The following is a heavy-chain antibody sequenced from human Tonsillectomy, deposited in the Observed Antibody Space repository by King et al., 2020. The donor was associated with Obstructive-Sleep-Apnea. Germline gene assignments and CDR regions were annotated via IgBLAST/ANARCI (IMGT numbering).Heavy chain of an antibody. V-gene: IGHV3-15*01. CDR2: IKRNSDGGTA. Sequence: VQLVESGGGLVKPGESLRLSCAASGFSFINACMTWVRQAPGKGLEWVGTIKRNSDGGTADYAAPAKGRFIISSDDSKDTLDLQMNSLKIEDTGVYYCWDYDISSAWDYWGQGTLVTVSS. CDR3: WDYDISSAWDY. CDR1: GFSFINAC. J-gene: IGHJ4*02. D-gene: IGHD3-9*01.